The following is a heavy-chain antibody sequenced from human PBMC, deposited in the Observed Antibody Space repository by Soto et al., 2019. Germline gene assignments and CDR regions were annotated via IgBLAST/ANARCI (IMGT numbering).Heavy chain of an antibody. Sequence: SETLSLTCAVYGGSFSGYYWSWIRQPPGKGLEWIGEINHSGSTNYNPSLKSRVTISVDTSKNQFSLKLSSVTAADTAVYYCARGKLSDYVWGSYRYHFDYWGQGTLVTVSS. CDR3: ARGKLSDYVWGSYRYHFDY. D-gene: IGHD3-16*02. CDR1: GGSFSGYY. V-gene: IGHV4-34*01. CDR2: INHSGST. J-gene: IGHJ4*02.